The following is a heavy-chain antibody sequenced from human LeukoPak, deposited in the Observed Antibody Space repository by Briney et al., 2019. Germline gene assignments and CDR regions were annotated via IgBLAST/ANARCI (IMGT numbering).Heavy chain of an antibody. V-gene: IGHV3-7*01. CDR3: ARPDGMAAEGVFDY. CDR1: GFTFSSYW. J-gene: IGHJ4*02. D-gene: IGHD3-10*01. CDR2: IKQDGSEK. Sequence: GGSLRLSCAASGFTFSSYWMSGVRQAPGKGLEWVANIKQDGSEKYYVDSVKGRFTISRDNAKNSLYLQMNSLRAEDTAVYYCARPDGMAAEGVFDYWGQGTLVTVSS.